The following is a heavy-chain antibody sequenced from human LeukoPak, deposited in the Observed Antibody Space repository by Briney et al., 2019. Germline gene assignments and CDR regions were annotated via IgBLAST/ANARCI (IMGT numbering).Heavy chain of an antibody. CDR3: ASSHKGAAVEDY. D-gene: IGHD6-13*01. Sequence: ASVKVSCEASGYTFTGYYMHWVRQAPGQGLEWMGWINPNSGGTNYAQKFQGRVTMTRGTSISTAYMELSRLRSDDTAVYYCASSHKGAAVEDYWGQGTLVTVSS. CDR2: INPNSGGT. V-gene: IGHV1-2*02. J-gene: IGHJ4*02. CDR1: GYTFTGYY.